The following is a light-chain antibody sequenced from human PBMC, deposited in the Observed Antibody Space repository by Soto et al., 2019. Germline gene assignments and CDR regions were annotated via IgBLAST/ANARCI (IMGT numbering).Light chain of an antibody. CDR1: QSISDT. CDR3: QEHDNWPWP. J-gene: IGKJ1*01. Sequence: EVGVSLSPAAVSVYPGGRATLSCRASQSISDTLAWYQQKPGQAPRLLIYSASRRATGFPARFSGSGSGTDFTLTISSLQSEDFAVYYCQEHDNWPWPFGQRTKV. CDR2: SAS. V-gene: IGKV3-15*01.